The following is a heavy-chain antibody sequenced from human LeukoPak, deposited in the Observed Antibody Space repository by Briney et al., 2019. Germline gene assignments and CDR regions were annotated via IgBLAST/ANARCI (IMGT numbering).Heavy chain of an antibody. J-gene: IGHJ4*02. V-gene: IGHV3-33*06. CDR2: INYDGSNR. D-gene: IGHD2-2*01. CDR1: GFTFSSYG. CDR3: AKVKARGIVVVPAATPDDY. Sequence: GGSLRLSCAASGFTFSSYGMHWVRQAPGKELEWMAVINYDGSNRYYADSVKGRFTISRDNSKNTLYLQMNSLRAEDTAVYYCAKVKARGIVVVPAATPDDYWGQGTLVTVSS.